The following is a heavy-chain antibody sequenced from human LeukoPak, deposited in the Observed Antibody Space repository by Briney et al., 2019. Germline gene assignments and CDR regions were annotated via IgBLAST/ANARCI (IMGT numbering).Heavy chain of an antibody. CDR1: GGTFSSYA. J-gene: IGHJ4*02. Sequence: ASVKVSCKAYGGTFSSYAISWVRQAPGQGLEWMGRIIPIFGIANYAQKFQGRVTITADKSTSTAYMELSSLRSEDTAVYYCAESPLGATSVNFDYWGQGTLVTVSS. CDR3: AESPLGATSVNFDY. D-gene: IGHD1-26*01. CDR2: IIPIFGIA. V-gene: IGHV1-69*04.